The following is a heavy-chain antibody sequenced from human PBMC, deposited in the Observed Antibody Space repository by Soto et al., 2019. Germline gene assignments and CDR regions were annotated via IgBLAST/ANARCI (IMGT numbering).Heavy chain of an antibody. CDR2: SNAGNGNT. Sequence: QVQLVQSGAEEKKPGASVKVSCKASGYTFTGYAMHWVRQAPGQRIEWMGWSNAGNGNTKYSQKFQGRVTITRDTSASTSYMELSSLRSEDTAVDYCARAVAVAADFDYWGQGTLVTVSS. CDR3: ARAVAVAADFDY. J-gene: IGHJ4*02. CDR1: GYTFTGYA. V-gene: IGHV1-3*05. D-gene: IGHD6-19*01.